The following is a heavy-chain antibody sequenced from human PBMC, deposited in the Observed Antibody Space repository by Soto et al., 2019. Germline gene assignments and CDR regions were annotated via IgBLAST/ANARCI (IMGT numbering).Heavy chain of an antibody. V-gene: IGHV1-69*02. CDR3: ARNYGTKGSDY. D-gene: IGHD4-17*01. CDR2: IIPILGIA. Sequence: QVQLVQSGAEVKKPGSSVKVSCKASGGTFSSYTISWVRQAPGQGLEWMGRIIPILGIANYAQKCQGRVTITADKSTSTAYMELSSLRSEDTAVYYCARNYGTKGSDYWGQGTLVTVSS. CDR1: GGTFSSYT. J-gene: IGHJ4*02.